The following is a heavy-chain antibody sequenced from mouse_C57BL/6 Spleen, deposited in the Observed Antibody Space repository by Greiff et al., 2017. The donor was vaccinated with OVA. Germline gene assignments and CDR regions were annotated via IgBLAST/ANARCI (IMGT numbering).Heavy chain of an antibody. Sequence: EVKLVESGEGLVKPGGSLKLSCAASGFTFSSYAMSWVRQTPEKRLEWVAYISSGGDYIYYADTVKGRFTISRDNARNTLYLQMSSLKSEDTAMYYCTRVKKTGYWYFDVWGTGTTVTVSS. CDR3: TRVKKTGYWYFDV. J-gene: IGHJ1*03. CDR1: GFTFSSYA. CDR2: ISSGGDYI. V-gene: IGHV5-9-1*02. D-gene: IGHD4-1*01.